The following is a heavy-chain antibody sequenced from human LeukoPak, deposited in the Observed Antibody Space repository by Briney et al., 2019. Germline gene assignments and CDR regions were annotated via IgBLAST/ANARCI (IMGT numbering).Heavy chain of an antibody. D-gene: IGHD1-1*01. Sequence: GEPLKISCKGSGYSFGSYWIGWARQMPGRGLEWMGIIYPGDSDTRYSPSFQGQVTISADKSINTAYLQWSSLKASDSAMYYCASQLENWGCWGQGTLVTVSS. CDR1: GYSFGSYW. J-gene: IGHJ4*02. CDR2: IYPGDSDT. CDR3: ASQLENWGC. V-gene: IGHV5-51*01.